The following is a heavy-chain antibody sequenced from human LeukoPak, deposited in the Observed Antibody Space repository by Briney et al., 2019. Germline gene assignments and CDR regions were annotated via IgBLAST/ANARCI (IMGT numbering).Heavy chain of an antibody. CDR2: ISAYNGNT. V-gene: IGHV1-18*01. D-gene: IGHD2-15*01. CDR1: GYTFTSYG. J-gene: IGHJ6*02. Sequence: VSVKVSCKASGYTFTSYGISWVRQAPGQGLEWMGWISAYNGNTNYAQKLQGRVTMTTDTSTSTAYTELRSLRSDDTAVYYCARGRYCSGGSCIYYYYYGMDVWGQGTTVTVSS. CDR3: ARGRYCSGGSCIYYYYYGMDV.